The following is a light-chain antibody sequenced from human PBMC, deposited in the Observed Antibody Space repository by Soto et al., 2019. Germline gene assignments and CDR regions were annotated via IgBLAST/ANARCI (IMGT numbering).Light chain of an antibody. CDR2: GAS. V-gene: IGKV3-15*01. Sequence: PGERVTLSFTASQDIRSSLAWYQQKPGQAPRLLIYGASIRATGVPATFSGSGSGTEFTLIISSLQSEDFAVYYCQQRSYPLTFGQGTQLEI. CDR3: QQRSYPLT. CDR1: QDIRSS. J-gene: IGKJ5*01.